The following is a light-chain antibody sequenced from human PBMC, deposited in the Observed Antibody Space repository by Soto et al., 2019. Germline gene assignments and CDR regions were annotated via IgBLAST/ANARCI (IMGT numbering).Light chain of an antibody. CDR2: AAS. J-gene: IGKJ2*01. CDR3: QQSYSTPYT. CDR1: QSISSY. V-gene: IGKV1-39*01. Sequence: DIQMTQSPSSLSASVGDRVTITCRSSQSISSYLNWYQQKPGKAPKLLIYAASSLQSGDPSRFSGSGSGTDFTRTISSLKPEDVATYYCQQSYSTPYTVGQGTKLDIK.